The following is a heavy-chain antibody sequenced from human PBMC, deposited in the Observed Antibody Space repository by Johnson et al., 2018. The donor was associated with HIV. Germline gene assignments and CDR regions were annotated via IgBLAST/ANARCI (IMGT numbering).Heavy chain of an antibody. D-gene: IGHD3-3*01. CDR2: ISYDGSNK. CDR3: AKGGQEYYNFWSGLNALDI. CDR1: GFTFSSYA. V-gene: IGHV3-30-3*01. Sequence: VQLVESGGGVVQPGRSLRLSCAASGFTFSSYAMHWVRQAPGKGLECVAVISYDGSNKYYADSVKGRFTISRDNSKNTLYLQMSSLRAEDTAVYYCAKGGQEYYNFWSGLNALDIWGQGTMVTVSS. J-gene: IGHJ3*02.